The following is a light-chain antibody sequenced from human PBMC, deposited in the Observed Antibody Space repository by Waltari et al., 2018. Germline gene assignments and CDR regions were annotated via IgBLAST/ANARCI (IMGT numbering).Light chain of an antibody. V-gene: IGKV3-20*01. Sequence: EIVLMQSPGTLSLSPGERATLSCRASQSVSSNYLAWYQQKPGQAPRLLIYDASKSATGIADRFSGSGSGTHFTLTISRLEPEDFAVFYCQQYGNSPVTFGGGTKVEIK. J-gene: IGKJ4*01. CDR2: DAS. CDR1: QSVSSNY. CDR3: QQYGNSPVT.